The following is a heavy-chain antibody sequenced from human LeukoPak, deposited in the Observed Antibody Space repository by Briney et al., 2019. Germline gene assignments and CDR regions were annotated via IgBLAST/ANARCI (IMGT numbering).Heavy chain of an antibody. J-gene: IGHJ1*01. CDR1: GYTFTSYY. CDR2: INPSGGST. V-gene: IGHV1-46*01. CDR3: AKDIGAAAAYFQH. D-gene: IGHD6-13*01. Sequence: ASVKVSCKASGYTFTSYYMHWVRQAPGQGLEWMGIINPSGGSTSYAQKFQGRVTMTRDMSTSTVYMELSSLRAEDTALYYCAKDIGAAAAYFQHWGQGTLVTVSS.